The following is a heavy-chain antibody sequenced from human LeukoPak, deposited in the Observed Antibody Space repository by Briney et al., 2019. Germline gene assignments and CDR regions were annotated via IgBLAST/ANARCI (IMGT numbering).Heavy chain of an antibody. CDR1: GFTFSDYY. D-gene: IGHD4-17*01. J-gene: IGHJ4*02. Sequence: GGSLRLSCAASGFTFSDYYMSWIRQAPGKGLEWVSYISSSSRYTNYADSVKGRFTISRDNSKNTLYLQMSSLRAEDTAVYYCVKDGTVTTTYLFDYWGQGTLVTVSS. CDR2: ISSSSRYT. V-gene: IGHV3-11*06. CDR3: VKDGTVTTTYLFDY.